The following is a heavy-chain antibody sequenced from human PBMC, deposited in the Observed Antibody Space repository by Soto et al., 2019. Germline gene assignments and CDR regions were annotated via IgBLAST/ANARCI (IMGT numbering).Heavy chain of an antibody. Sequence: QLQLQESGPGLVKPSETLSLTCTVSGGSISSSSYYWGWFRQPPGKGLEWIGSIYYSGSTYYNSSLKSRVTISVDTSKNQISLKLSSVTAADTAVYYCAKSAGYHYYYYYMDVWGKGTTVTVSS. CDR3: AKSAGYHYYYYYMDV. D-gene: IGHD5-12*01. CDR2: IYYSGST. V-gene: IGHV4-39*01. CDR1: GGSISSSSYY. J-gene: IGHJ6*03.